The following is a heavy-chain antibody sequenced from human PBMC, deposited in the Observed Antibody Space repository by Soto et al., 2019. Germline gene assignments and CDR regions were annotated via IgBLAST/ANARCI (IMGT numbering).Heavy chain of an antibody. Sequence: QVQLVESGGGVVQPGRSLRLSCAASGFTFSSYAMQWVRQAPGKGLEWVAVISYDGSNKYYADSVKGRFTISRDNSKNTLYLQMNSLRAEDTAVYYCARAMVTRLLDYWGQGTLVTVSS. J-gene: IGHJ4*02. V-gene: IGHV3-30-3*01. CDR3: ARAMVTRLLDY. D-gene: IGHD5-18*01. CDR2: ISYDGSNK. CDR1: GFTFSSYA.